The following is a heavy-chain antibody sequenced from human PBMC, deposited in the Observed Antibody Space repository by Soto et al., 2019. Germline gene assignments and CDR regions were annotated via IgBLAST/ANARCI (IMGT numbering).Heavy chain of an antibody. J-gene: IGHJ4*02. Sequence: SETLSLTCTVSGGSISSYYWSWIRQPPGKGLEWIGYIYYSGSTYYNPSLKSRVTISVDTSKNQFSLKLSSVTAADTAVYYCARGPTTWGQGTLVTVSS. CDR1: GGSISSYY. CDR2: IYYSGST. D-gene: IGHD1-26*01. CDR3: ARGPTT. V-gene: IGHV4-59*08.